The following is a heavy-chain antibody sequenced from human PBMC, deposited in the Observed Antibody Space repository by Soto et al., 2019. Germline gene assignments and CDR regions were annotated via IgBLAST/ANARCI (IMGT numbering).Heavy chain of an antibody. Sequence: PSETLSLTCTVSGGSIGGGDYYWSWIRQPPGKGLEWIGYIYYSGSTYYNPSLKSRVTISVDTSKNQFSLKLSSVTAADTAVYYCASTRRYCSSTSCSYYFDYWGQGTLVTDSS. CDR3: ASTRRYCSSTSCSYYFDY. CDR1: GGSIGGGDYY. D-gene: IGHD2-2*01. J-gene: IGHJ4*02. CDR2: IYYSGST. V-gene: IGHV4-30-4*01.